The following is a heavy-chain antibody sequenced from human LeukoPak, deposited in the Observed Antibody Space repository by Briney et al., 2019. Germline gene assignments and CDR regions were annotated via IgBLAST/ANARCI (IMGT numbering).Heavy chain of an antibody. D-gene: IGHD6-13*01. V-gene: IGHV4-39*07. Sequence: SETLSLTCTVSGGSISSSSYYWGWIRQPPGKGLEWIGSIYYSGSTHYNPSLKSRVTISVDTSKNQISLKLSSVTAADTAVYYCARTYSRFYYFYMDVWGKGTSVTISS. CDR1: GGSISSSSYY. CDR3: ARTYSRFYYFYMDV. J-gene: IGHJ6*03. CDR2: IYYSGST.